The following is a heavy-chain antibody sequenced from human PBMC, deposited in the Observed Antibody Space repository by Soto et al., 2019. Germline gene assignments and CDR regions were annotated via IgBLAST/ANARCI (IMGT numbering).Heavy chain of an antibody. CDR2: ISYDGSNK. CDR1: GFTFSSYA. J-gene: IGHJ4*02. Sequence: QVQLVESGGGVVQPVRSLRLSCAASGFTFSSYAMHWVRQAPGKGLEWVAVISYDGSNKYYADSVKGRFTISRDNSKNTLYLQMNSLRAEDTAVYYCASETYGGKDYWGQGTLVTVSS. CDR3: ASETYGGKDY. V-gene: IGHV3-30-3*01. D-gene: IGHD4-17*01.